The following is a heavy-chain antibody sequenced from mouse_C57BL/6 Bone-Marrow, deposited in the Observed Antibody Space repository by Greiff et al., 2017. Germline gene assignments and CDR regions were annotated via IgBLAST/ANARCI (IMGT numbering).Heavy chain of an antibody. CDR2: IDPSDSYT. J-gene: IGHJ2*01. V-gene: IGHV1-59*01. Sequence: QVQLQQPGAELVRPGTSVKLSCKASGYTFTSYWMHWVKQRPGQGLEWIGVIDPSDSYTNYNQKFKGKATLTVDTSSSTAYMQISSLTSADSAVYDCARIYDGNRYYFDDWGQGTTLTVSS. CDR3: ARIYDGNRYYFDD. CDR1: GYTFTSYW. D-gene: IGHD2-1*01.